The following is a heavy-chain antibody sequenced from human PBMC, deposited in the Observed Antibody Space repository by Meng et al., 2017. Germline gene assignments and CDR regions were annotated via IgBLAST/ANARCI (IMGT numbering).Heavy chain of an antibody. CDR3: ARDKRPSSSWYGNWFDP. Sequence: GQLVQAGARVKKPGSSVKVSCKASGGTFSSYAISWVRQAPGQGLEWMGGIIPIFGTANYAQKFQGRVTITADKSTSTAYMELSSLRSEDTAVYYCARDKRPSSSWYGNWFDPWGQGTLVTVSS. CDR2: IIPIFGTA. D-gene: IGHD6-13*01. J-gene: IGHJ5*02. CDR1: GGTFSSYA. V-gene: IGHV1-69*06.